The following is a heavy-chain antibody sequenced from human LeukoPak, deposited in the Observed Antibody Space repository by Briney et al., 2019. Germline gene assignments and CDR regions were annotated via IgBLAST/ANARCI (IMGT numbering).Heavy chain of an antibody. D-gene: IGHD3-3*01. J-gene: IGHJ4*02. V-gene: IGHV1-24*01. CDR3: AGEGQSTIFGVDTGYYFDY. Sequence: EASVKVSCKVSGYTLTELSMHWVRQAPGKGLEWMGGFDPEDGETIYAQKFQGRVTMTEDTSTDTAYMELSSLRSEDTAVYYCAGEGQSTIFGVDTGYYFDYWGQGTLVTVSS. CDR1: GYTLTELS. CDR2: FDPEDGET.